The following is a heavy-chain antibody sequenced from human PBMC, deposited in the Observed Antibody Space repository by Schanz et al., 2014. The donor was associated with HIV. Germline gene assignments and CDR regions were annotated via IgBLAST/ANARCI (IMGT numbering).Heavy chain of an antibody. J-gene: IGHJ4*02. V-gene: IGHV3-23*04. Sequence: VHLVESGGGVVQPGRSLRLSCAASGFTFNNYAMTWVRQAPGKGLDWVSTISGSDGDTYYADSVKGRFTISRDNAKNSLYLQMNSLRAEDTAVYYCVLPSAKIVGGLGEHYFDHWGQGTLVTVSS. CDR1: GFTFNNYA. CDR3: VLPSAKIVGGLGEHYFDH. CDR2: ISGSDGDT. D-gene: IGHD1-26*01.